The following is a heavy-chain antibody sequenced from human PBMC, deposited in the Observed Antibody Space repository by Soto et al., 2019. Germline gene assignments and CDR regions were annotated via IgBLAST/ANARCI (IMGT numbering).Heavy chain of an antibody. CDR1: GGSISNFH. Sequence: SETLSLTCNVSGGSISNFHLSWIRQPPGKGLEWIGYIYYSGNYYNPSLTSRVSMSLDKSKNQFSLHLKSVTAADTALYFCALGGYNYGRPFDFWGQGTRVTVSS. D-gene: IGHD5-18*01. CDR3: ALGGYNYGRPFDF. J-gene: IGHJ4*02. V-gene: IGHV4-59*01. CDR2: IYYSGN.